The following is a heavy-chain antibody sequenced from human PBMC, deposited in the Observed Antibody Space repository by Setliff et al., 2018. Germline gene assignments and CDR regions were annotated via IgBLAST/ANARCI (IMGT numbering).Heavy chain of an antibody. V-gene: IGHV3-11*04. CDR1: GFTFSNAW. D-gene: IGHD1-26*01. J-gene: IGHJ4*02. Sequence: GGSLRLSCIASGFTFSNAWMSWVRQAPGKGLECVAYISSSGIFIDYADSVKGRFTISRDNAKNSLSLQMKSLRVEDTAVDYCVRYVAGGSHETYFDFWGQGTLVTVSS. CDR3: VRYVAGGSHETYFDF. CDR2: ISSSGIFI.